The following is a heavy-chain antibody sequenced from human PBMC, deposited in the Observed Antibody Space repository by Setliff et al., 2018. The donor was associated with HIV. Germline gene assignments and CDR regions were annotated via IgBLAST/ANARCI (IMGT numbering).Heavy chain of an antibody. CDR3: ARDSMYSSGWYGWYFDL. Sequence: PSETLSLTCAVFGGSINSGGYSWSWIRQPPGQGLEWIGYIYQSGSTYYNPSLKSRVTISVDTSKNQFSLNLNSVTAADTAVYYCARDSMYSSGWYGWYFDLWGRGTLVTVSS. D-gene: IGHD6-19*01. V-gene: IGHV4-30-2*01. CDR1: GGSINSGGYS. J-gene: IGHJ2*01. CDR2: IYQSGST.